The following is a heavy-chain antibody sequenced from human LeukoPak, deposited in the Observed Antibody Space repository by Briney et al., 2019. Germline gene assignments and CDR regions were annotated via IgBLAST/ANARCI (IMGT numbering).Heavy chain of an antibody. CDR1: GFTFSNYA. J-gene: IGHJ5*02. Sequence: GGSLRLSCAASGFTFSNYAMSWVRQAPGKGLEWVSAISGSASSTYYADSVKGRFTISRDNSKNTLYLQMNSLRAEDTAVYYCAKDLRPLGGSGSYSSSDHPGAASRPWGQGTLVTVSS. CDR3: AKDLRPLGGSGSYSSSDHPGAASRP. CDR2: ISGSASST. D-gene: IGHD3-10*01. V-gene: IGHV3-23*01.